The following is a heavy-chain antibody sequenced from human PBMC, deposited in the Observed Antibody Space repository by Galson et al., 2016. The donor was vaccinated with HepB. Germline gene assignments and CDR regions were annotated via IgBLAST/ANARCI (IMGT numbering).Heavy chain of an antibody. D-gene: IGHD2-8*01. Sequence: SLRLSCAASGITFSIYGMHWVRQAPGKGLEWVAVIWYDGSKKDYADSVKGRFTNSRDNSKNTLYLQMNSLRAEDTAVYYCTRVRRPWGMGRKDAFDIWGQGTMVTVSS. CDR1: GITFSIYG. CDR3: TRVRRPWGMGRKDAFDI. V-gene: IGHV3-33*01. CDR2: IWYDGSKK. J-gene: IGHJ3*02.